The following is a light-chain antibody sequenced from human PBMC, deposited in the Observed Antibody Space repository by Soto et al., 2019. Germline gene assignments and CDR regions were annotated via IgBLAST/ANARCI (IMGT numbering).Light chain of an antibody. CDR2: GSS. CDR3: QQYATSPPRYI. V-gene: IGKV3-20*01. CDR1: QSVSSSY. J-gene: IGKJ2*01. Sequence: EIVLTQSPGTLSLSPGERATLSCRTSQSVSSSYLAWYQKKPGQAPRLLIYGSSSRATGIPDRFSGSESGTDFTLTISRLEPEDCAVYYCQQYATSPPRYIFGQGTKLEVQ.